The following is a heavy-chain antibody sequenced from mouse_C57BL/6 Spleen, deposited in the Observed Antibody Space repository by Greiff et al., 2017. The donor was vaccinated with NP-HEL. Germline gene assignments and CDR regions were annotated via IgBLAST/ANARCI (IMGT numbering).Heavy chain of an antibody. CDR3: ARQGRNWDYFDY. CDR1: GFTFSSYG. J-gene: IGHJ2*01. D-gene: IGHD4-1*01. Sequence: VQLKESGGDLVKPGGSLKLSCAASGFTFSSYGMSWVRQTPDKRLEWVATISSGGSYTYYPDSVKGRFTISRDNAKNTLYLQMSSLKSEDTAMYYCARQGRNWDYFDYWGQGTTLTVSS. CDR2: ISSGGSYT. V-gene: IGHV5-6*01.